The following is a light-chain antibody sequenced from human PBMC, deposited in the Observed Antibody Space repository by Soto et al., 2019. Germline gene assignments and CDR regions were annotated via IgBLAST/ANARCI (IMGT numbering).Light chain of an antibody. Sequence: IVLTDAPVTLSLSPVERASLSFMASQNISSYLIWYQQKPGQAPRLLMYDVSNRATGIPARFSGSGSGTDFTLTISSLEPEDLAVYYCQQRSNWLRTFGQGTKVDIK. CDR3: QQRSNWLRT. V-gene: IGKV3-11*01. CDR2: DVS. CDR1: QNISSY. J-gene: IGKJ1*01.